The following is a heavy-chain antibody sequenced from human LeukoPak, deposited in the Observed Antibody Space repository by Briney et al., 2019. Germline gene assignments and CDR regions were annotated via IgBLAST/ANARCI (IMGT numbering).Heavy chain of an antibody. J-gene: IGHJ4*02. D-gene: IGHD2-8*01. V-gene: IGHV3-23*01. CDR3: AQWHTVDY. Sequence: GGSLRLSCVASGFTFSSAPMSWVRQAPGKGLEWVSVIGGSGGNTNYADSVRGRFTISRDNSKNTLYLQMNSLRAEDTAVYYCAQWHTVDYWGQGTLVTVSS. CDR2: IGGSGGNT. CDR1: GFTFSSAP.